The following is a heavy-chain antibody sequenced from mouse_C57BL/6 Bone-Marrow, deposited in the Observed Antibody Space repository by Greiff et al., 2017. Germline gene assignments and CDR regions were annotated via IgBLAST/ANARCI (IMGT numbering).Heavy chain of an antibody. Sequence: EVLLVESGGGLVKPGGSLKLSCAASGFTFSSYAMSWVRQTPEKRLGWVATISDGGSYTYYPDNVKGRFTISRDNAKNNLYLQMSHLKSEDTAMYYCASNYYCGSGAFAYWGQGTLVTVSA. CDR3: ASNYYCGSGAFAY. CDR1: GFTFSSYA. D-gene: IGHD1-1*01. J-gene: IGHJ3*01. V-gene: IGHV5-4*01. CDR2: ISDGGSYT.